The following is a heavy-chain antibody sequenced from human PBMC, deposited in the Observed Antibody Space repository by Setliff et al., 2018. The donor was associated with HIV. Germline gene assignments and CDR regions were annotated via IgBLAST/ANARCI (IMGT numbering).Heavy chain of an antibody. J-gene: IGHJ6*03. CDR2: IYASGRT. V-gene: IGHV4-4*07. CDR3: AREIQFSATIYYYYYMDD. Sequence: SETLSLTCTVSGGSISSYYWSWIRQPAGKGLEWIGRIYASGRTNYNPSLKSRVTLSVDTSKNQFSLKVTSVTAADTAVYYCAREIQFSATIYYYYYMDDWGRGTTVTVSS. CDR1: GGSISSYY. D-gene: IGHD5-18*01.